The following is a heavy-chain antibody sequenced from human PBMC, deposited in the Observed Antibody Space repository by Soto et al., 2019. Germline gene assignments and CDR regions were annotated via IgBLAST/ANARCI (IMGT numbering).Heavy chain of an antibody. CDR2: IKSKTDGGTT. D-gene: IGHD3-10*01. CDR1: GFTISNAW. Sequence: EVQLVESGGGLVKPGGSLRLSCAASGFTISNAWMNGVRQAPGKGLEWVGRIKSKTDGGTTDYAAPVKGRFTISRDDSKNTLYLQMNSLKTEDTAVYYCTTRQVDYGSGTLDYWGQGTLVTVSS. V-gene: IGHV3-15*01. CDR3: TTRQVDYGSGTLDY. J-gene: IGHJ4*02.